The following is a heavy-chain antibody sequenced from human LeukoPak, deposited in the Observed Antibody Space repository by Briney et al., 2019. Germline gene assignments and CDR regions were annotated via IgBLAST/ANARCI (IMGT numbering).Heavy chain of an antibody. CDR2: STHSGST. CDR3: ARGRTGAAALDF. V-gene: IGHV4-34*01. Sequence: PSETLSLTCAVYGGSFSGHYWTWIRQSPGKGLEWIGESTHSGSTNYNPSLKSRVTISVDTSKNQFSLKLTSVSAADTAVYHCARGRTGAAALDFWGPGTLVTLSS. CDR1: GGSFSGHY. D-gene: IGHD2-2*01. J-gene: IGHJ4*02.